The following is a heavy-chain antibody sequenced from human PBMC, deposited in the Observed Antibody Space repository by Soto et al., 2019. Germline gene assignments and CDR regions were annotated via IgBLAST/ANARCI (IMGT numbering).Heavy chain of an antibody. CDR3: ASLSMVRGVIPYYYGTDV. J-gene: IGHJ6*04. D-gene: IGHD3-10*01. CDR1: GYTFTSYG. Sequence: ASVKVSCKASGYTFTSYGISWVRQAPGQGLEWMGWISAYNGNTNYAQKHQGRVTMTTDTSTSTAYMELRSLRSDDTALYYCASLSMVRGVIPYYYGTDVWGKGTTVPVSP. V-gene: IGHV1-18*01. CDR2: ISAYNGNT.